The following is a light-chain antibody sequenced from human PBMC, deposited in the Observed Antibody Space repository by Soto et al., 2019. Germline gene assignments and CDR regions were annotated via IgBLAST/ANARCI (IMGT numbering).Light chain of an antibody. CDR3: QQYGSSPSYT. CDR1: QSVSSSY. V-gene: IGKV3-20*01. J-gene: IGKJ2*01. Sequence: EIVLTQSPGTLSLSPGERATLSCRASQSVSSSYLAWYQQKPGQAPRLLIYVASSSATGIPDRFSGSGSGTDFTLTISRLEPEDFAVYYCQQYGSSPSYTFGQGTKLEIK. CDR2: VAS.